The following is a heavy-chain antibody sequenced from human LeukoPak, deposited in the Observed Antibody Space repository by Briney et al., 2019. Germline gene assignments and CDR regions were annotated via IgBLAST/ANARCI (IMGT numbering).Heavy chain of an antibody. Sequence: GGSLRLSCAASGFTFSDYYMSWIRQAPGKGLEWVSYISSLANTIHYADSMKGRFTISRDNARNSVYLQMNSLRVDDTAVYYCAREKGYCTTTSCYRTGGFDYWGQGTLVTVSS. CDR2: ISSLANTI. CDR1: GFTFSDYY. V-gene: IGHV3-11*01. CDR3: AREKGYCTTTSCYRTGGFDY. D-gene: IGHD2-2*01. J-gene: IGHJ4*02.